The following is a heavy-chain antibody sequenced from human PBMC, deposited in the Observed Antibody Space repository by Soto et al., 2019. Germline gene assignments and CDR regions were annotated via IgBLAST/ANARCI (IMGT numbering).Heavy chain of an antibody. CDR1: GFTFSSYS. CDR2: ISSSSSYI. CDR3: ARGLNSGYDWGGYYYYGMDV. J-gene: IGHJ6*02. D-gene: IGHD5-12*01. V-gene: IGHV3-21*01. Sequence: GGSLRLSCAASGFTFSSYSMNWVRQAPGKGLEWVSSISSSSSYIYYADSVKGRFTSSRDNAKNSLYLQMNSLRAEDTAVYYCARGLNSGYDWGGYYYYGMDVWGQGTTVTVSS.